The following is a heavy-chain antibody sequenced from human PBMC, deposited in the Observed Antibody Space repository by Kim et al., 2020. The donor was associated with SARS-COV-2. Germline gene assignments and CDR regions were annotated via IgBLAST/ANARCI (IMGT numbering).Heavy chain of an antibody. Sequence: STSYAQKFQSKVTVTRNTSTSTVYMELSSLGSEDTAVYYCARLSGGSCLSWGQGTLVTVSS. J-gene: IGHJ5*02. V-gene: IGHV1-46*01. CDR3: ARLSGGSCLS. CDR2: ST. D-gene: IGHD2-15*01.